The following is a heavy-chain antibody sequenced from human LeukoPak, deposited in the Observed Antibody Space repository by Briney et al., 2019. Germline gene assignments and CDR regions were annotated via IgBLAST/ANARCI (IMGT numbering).Heavy chain of an antibody. J-gene: IGHJ6*02. CDR2: MNHSGST. Sequence: SETLSLTCAVSGGSFSGYYWSWIRQPPGTGLEWIVEMNHSGSTNYNPSLKSRVTISVDTSKNQFSLKLRSVTAADTAVYYCAKIAVADGMDVWGQGTTVTVSS. CDR1: GGSFSGYY. D-gene: IGHD6-19*01. V-gene: IGHV4-34*01. CDR3: AKIAVADGMDV.